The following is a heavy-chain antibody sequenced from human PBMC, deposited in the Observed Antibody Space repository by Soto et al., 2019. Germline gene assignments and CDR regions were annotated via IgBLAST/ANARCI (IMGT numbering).Heavy chain of an antibody. D-gene: IGHD2-2*01. Sequence: SETLSLTCTVSGGSISSERYYWGWIRQPPGRGLEWIGSLYYSGSTYYNPSLKSRVTISVDMSKNQLSLKVSSVTAADTAVYYCARHIKSASCPEGGCWFDPWGQGTLVTVSS. CDR2: LYYSGST. CDR1: GGSISSERYY. J-gene: IGHJ5*02. CDR3: ARHIKSASCPEGGCWFDP. V-gene: IGHV4-39*01.